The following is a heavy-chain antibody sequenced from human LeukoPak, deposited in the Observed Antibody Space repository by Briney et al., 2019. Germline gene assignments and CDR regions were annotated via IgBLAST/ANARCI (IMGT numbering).Heavy chain of an antibody. CDR3: AKLGVGSYDGSGYIDY. J-gene: IGHJ4*02. D-gene: IGHD3-22*01. CDR1: GGTFSSYA. V-gene: IGHV1-69*13. CDR2: TIPIFGTA. Sequence: SVKVSCKASGGTFSSYAISWVRQAPGQGLEWMGGTIPIFGTADYAQKFQGRVTITADESTSTAYMELSSLSSEDTAVYYCAKLGVGSYDGSGYIDYWGQGTLVTVSS.